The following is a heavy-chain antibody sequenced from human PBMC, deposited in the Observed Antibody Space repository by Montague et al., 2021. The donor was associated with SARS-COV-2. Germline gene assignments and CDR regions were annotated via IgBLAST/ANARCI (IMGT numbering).Heavy chain of an antibody. CDR1: GGSIGSHY. Sequence: SETLSLTCTVSGGSIGSHYWSWIRLPPGKGLEWVGHTYYTGITKYKSSLKSRVTISVDTSKNQLSLKLDSVTAADTAVYYCARGSGSASATWFDPWGQGTLVTVSS. CDR3: ARGSGSASATWFDP. J-gene: IGHJ5*02. CDR2: TYYTGIT. D-gene: IGHD6-25*01. V-gene: IGHV4-59*11.